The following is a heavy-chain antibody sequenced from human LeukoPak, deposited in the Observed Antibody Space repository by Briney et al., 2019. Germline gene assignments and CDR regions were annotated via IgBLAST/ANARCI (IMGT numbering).Heavy chain of an antibody. D-gene: IGHD6-19*01. J-gene: IGHJ3*02. CDR2: INPNSGGT. Sequence: ASVKVSCKASGYTFTGYYMHWVRQAPGQGLEWMGWINPNSGGTNYAQKFQGRVTMTRDTSISTAYMELSRLRSDDTAVYCCAAVAGLGNAFDIWGQGTMVTVSS. CDR3: AAVAGLGNAFDI. CDR1: GYTFTGYY. V-gene: IGHV1-2*02.